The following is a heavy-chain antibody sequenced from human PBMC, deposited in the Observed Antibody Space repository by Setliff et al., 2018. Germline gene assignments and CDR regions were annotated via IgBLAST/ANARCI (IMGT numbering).Heavy chain of an antibody. J-gene: IGHJ4*02. Sequence: SETLSLTCDVSGYSISSGYYWGWIRQPPGKGLEWIGNIYHSGSTYYNPSLKSRVTISVDTSKNQFSLKLTSVTAADTAVYYCARHGLQFLEWLSAFDYWGQGTLVTVSS. D-gene: IGHD3-3*01. V-gene: IGHV4-38-2*01. CDR3: ARHGLQFLEWLSAFDY. CDR1: GYSISSGYY. CDR2: IYHSGST.